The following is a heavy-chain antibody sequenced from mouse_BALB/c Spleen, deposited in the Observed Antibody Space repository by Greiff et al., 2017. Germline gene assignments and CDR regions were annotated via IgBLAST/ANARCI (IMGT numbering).Heavy chain of an antibody. Sequence: QVHVKQSGAELVRPGSSVKISCKASGYAFSSYWMNWVKQRPGQGLEWIGQIYPGDGDTNYNGKFKGKATLTADKSSSTAYMQLSSLTSEDSAVYFCAREDVYGSSYPYAMDYWGQGTSVTVSS. D-gene: IGHD1-1*01. CDR2: IYPGDGDT. CDR3: AREDVYGSSYPYAMDY. V-gene: IGHV1-80*01. CDR1: GYAFSSYW. J-gene: IGHJ4*01.